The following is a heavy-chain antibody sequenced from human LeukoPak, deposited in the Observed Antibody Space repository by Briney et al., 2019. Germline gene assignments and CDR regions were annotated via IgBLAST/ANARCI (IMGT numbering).Heavy chain of an antibody. J-gene: IGHJ4*02. V-gene: IGHV4-59*01. D-gene: IGHD3-10*01. CDR1: GGSISSYY. CDR2: LFYSGST. Sequence: PSETLSLTCTVSGGSISSYYWSWIRQPPGKGLEWIAYLFYSGSTDYNPSLESRVTIPVDTSKNQFSLKLRSVTAADTAVYYCATVAVIRGVTYFDYWGQGTLVTVSS. CDR3: ATVAVIRGVTYFDY.